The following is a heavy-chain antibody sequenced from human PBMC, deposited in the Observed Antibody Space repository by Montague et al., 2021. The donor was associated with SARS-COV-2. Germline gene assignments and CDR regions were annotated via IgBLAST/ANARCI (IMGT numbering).Heavy chain of an antibody. Sequence: SETLSLTCTGSGGSISSSNYYWDWIRQPPGKGLEWIGSIYDSGSTYYNPSLKSRVTISVDTSKNHFSLKLSSVTAADTAVYYCARRGRKLLPVATTIGGFDIWGQGTMVTVSS. D-gene: IGHD5-12*01. CDR3: ARRGRKLLPVATTIGGFDI. V-gene: IGHV4-39*02. CDR1: GGSISSSNYY. CDR2: IYDSGST. J-gene: IGHJ3*02.